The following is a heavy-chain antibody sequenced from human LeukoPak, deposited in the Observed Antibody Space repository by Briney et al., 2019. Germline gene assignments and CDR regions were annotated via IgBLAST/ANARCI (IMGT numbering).Heavy chain of an antibody. CDR2: IYSSGGT. CDR1: GGSISSYY. Sequence: SETLSLTCTVSGGSISSYYWSWIRQPPGKGLEWIGNIYSSGGTHYNPSLKSRVTISLDTSKIQFSLKLSSVTAADTAVYYCARESTNSGGFDIWGQGTMVTVSS. D-gene: IGHD2-15*01. V-gene: IGHV4-4*09. J-gene: IGHJ3*02. CDR3: ARESTNSGGFDI.